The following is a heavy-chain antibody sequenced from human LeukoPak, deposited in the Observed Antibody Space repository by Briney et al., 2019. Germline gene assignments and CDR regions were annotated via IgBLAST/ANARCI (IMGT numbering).Heavy chain of an antibody. V-gene: IGHV4-39*01. Sequence: SETLSLTCTVSGGSISSSSYYWGWIRQPPGKGLEWIGTIYYSGSTYYNPSLKSRFTISVDTSKNQFSLKLSSVTAADTAVHYCARQLAGAIFGVDSHPFDYWGQGTLVTVSS. CDR3: ARQLAGAIFGVDSHPFDY. CDR2: IYYSGST. CDR1: GGSISSSSYY. J-gene: IGHJ4*02. D-gene: IGHD3-3*01.